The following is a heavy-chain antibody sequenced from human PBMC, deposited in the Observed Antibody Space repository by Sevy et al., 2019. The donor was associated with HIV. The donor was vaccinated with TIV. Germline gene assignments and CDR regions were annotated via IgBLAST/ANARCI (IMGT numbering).Heavy chain of an antibody. CDR2: ISYNGINQ. Sequence: GGSLRLSCAASGFSLSDHAVSWVRQTPGKGLEWLVVISYNGINQYYADSVKGRFTISKDDSKNTLYLQLNSLRAEDTAVYYCARFVGYCSGGRCSIIDFWGQGTLVTVSS. V-gene: IGHV3-30-3*01. CDR3: ARFVGYCSGGRCSIIDF. D-gene: IGHD2-15*01. CDR1: GFSLSDHA. J-gene: IGHJ4*02.